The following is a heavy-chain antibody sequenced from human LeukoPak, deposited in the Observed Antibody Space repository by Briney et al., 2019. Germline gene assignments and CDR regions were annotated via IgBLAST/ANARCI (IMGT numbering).Heavy chain of an antibody. D-gene: IGHD1-26*01. CDR3: ARDYSGSYFPDY. CDR2: ISSSGSTI. J-gene: IGHJ4*02. V-gene: IGHV3-48*03. Sequence: PGGSLRLSCAASGFTFSSSGMNWVRQAPGKGLEWVSYISSSGSTIYYADPVKGRFTISRDNAKNSLYLQMNSLRAEDTAVYYCARDYSGSYFPDYWGQGTLVTVSS. CDR1: GFTFSSSG.